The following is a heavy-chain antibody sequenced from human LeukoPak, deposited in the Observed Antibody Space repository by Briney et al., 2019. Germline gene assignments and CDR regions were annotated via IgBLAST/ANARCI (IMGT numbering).Heavy chain of an antibody. Sequence: ASVKVSCKASGYTFTSYGISWVRQATGQGLEWMGWMNPNSGNTGYAQKFQGRVTMTRNTSISTAYMELSSLRSEDTAVYYCARGSGQWLNYYYGMDVWGQGTTVTVSS. V-gene: IGHV1-8*02. CDR1: GYTFTSYG. D-gene: IGHD6-19*01. CDR2: MNPNSGNT. CDR3: ARGSGQWLNYYYGMDV. J-gene: IGHJ6*02.